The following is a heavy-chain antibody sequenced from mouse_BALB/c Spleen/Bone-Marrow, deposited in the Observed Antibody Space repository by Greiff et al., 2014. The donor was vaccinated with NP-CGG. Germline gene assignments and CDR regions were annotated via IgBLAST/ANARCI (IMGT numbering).Heavy chain of an antibody. CDR2: IGYSDST. Sequence: VQLKESGPGLVKPSQSLSLTCTVTGYSITSDYAWNWIRQFPGNKLEWMGYIGYSDSTSYNPSLKSRISITRDTSKNQFFLQLNSVTAEDTDTYYCARSNYYGSSYCYFDYWGQGTTLTVSS. CDR1: GYSITSDYA. J-gene: IGHJ2*01. CDR3: ARSNYYGSSYCYFDY. D-gene: IGHD1-1*01. V-gene: IGHV3-2*02.